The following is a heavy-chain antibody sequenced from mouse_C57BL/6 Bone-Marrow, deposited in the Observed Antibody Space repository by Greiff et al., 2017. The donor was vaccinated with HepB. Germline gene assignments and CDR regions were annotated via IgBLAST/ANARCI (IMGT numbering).Heavy chain of an antibody. CDR1: GYTFTSYW. CDR3: ARGWVWYFDV. D-gene: IGHD2-3*01. Sequence: LQQPGAELVKPGASVKLSCKASGYTFTSYWMQWVKQRPGQGLEWIGEIDPSDSYTNYNQKFKGKATLTVDTSSSTAYMQLSSLTSEDSAVYYCARGWVWYFDVWGTGTTVTVSS. J-gene: IGHJ1*03. CDR2: IDPSDSYT. V-gene: IGHV1-50*01.